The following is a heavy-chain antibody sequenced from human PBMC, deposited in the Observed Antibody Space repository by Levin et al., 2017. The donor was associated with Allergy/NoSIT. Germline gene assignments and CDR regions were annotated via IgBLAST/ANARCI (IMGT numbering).Heavy chain of an antibody. CDR3: TRCRLEWELLRRDYYYGMDV. CDR1: GFTFGDYA. V-gene: IGHV3-49*03. J-gene: IGHJ6*02. Sequence: GGSLRLSCTASGFTFGDYAMSWFRQAPGKGLEWVGFIRSKAYGGTTEYAASVKGRFTISRDDSKSIAYLQMNSLKTEDTAVYYCTRCRLEWELLRRDYYYGMDVWGQGTTVTVSS. D-gene: IGHD1-26*01. CDR2: IRSKAYGGTT.